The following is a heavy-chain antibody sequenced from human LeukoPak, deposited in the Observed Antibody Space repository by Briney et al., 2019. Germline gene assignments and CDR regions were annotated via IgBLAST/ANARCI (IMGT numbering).Heavy chain of an antibody. D-gene: IGHD6-13*01. V-gene: IGHV3-30*02. Sequence: GGSLRLSCAASGFTFSSYVMHWVRQAPGKGLEWVAFIPSDESTKYYADSVKGRFTISRVTSKNTLYLEMNSLRPEDTALYYCVRYISSWAQTLLDYWGQGTLVTVSS. CDR2: IPSDESTK. CDR3: VRYISSWAQTLLDY. CDR1: GFTFSSYV. J-gene: IGHJ4*02.